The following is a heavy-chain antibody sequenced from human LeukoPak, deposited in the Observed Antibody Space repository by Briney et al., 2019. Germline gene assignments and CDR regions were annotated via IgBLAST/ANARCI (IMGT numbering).Heavy chain of an antibody. J-gene: IGHJ6*03. D-gene: IGHD3-10*01. CDR1: GYTFTSYY. CDR2: INPSGGST. Sequence: ASVKVSCKASGYTFTSYYMHWVRQAPGQGLEWMGIINPSGGSTSYAQKFQGRVTMTRDMSTSTAYMELSSLRSEDTAVYYCARARQYYGSGSSSGYYYMDVWGKGTTVTVSS. V-gene: IGHV1-46*01. CDR3: ARARQYYGSGSSSGYYYMDV.